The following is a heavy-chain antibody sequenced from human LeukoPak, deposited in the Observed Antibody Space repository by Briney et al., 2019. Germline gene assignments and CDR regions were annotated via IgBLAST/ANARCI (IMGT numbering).Heavy chain of an antibody. V-gene: IGHV1-18*01. CDR2: ISAYNGNT. D-gene: IGHD3-3*01. Sequence: ASVNVSCKASGDTFTSYGISWVRQAPGQGLEWMGWISAYNGNTNYAQKLQGRATMTTDTSTSTAYMELRSLRSDDTAVYYCARELVTIFGVVIEDDAFDIWGQGTMVTVSS. CDR3: ARELVTIFGVVIEDDAFDI. CDR1: GDTFTSYG. J-gene: IGHJ3*02.